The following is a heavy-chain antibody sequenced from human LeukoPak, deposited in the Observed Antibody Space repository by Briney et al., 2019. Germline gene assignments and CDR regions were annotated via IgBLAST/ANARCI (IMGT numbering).Heavy chain of an antibody. Sequence: GGSPRLSCAASGFTFSSYGMHWVRQAPGKGLEWVAVIWYDGSKNYYADSVKGRFTISRDNSKNTLYMQMNSLRVEDTAVYYCARDPPPTVGRDYFDYWGQGTLVTVSS. D-gene: IGHD1-26*01. CDR1: GFTFSSYG. CDR3: ARDPPPTVGRDYFDY. J-gene: IGHJ4*02. CDR2: IWYDGSKN. V-gene: IGHV3-33*01.